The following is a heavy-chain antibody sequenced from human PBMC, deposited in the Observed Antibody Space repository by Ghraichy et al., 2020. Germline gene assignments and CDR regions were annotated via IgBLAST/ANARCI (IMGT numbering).Heavy chain of an antibody. Sequence: GESLNISCAASGFTFSSYGMHWVRQAPGKGLEWVAVIWYDGSNKYYADSVKGRFTISRDNSKNTLYLQMNSLRAEDTAVYYCARDVVPAAYYYYYYGMDVWGQGTTVTVSS. V-gene: IGHV3-33*01. D-gene: IGHD2-2*01. CDR2: IWYDGSNK. CDR1: GFTFSSYG. CDR3: ARDVVPAAYYYYYYGMDV. J-gene: IGHJ6*02.